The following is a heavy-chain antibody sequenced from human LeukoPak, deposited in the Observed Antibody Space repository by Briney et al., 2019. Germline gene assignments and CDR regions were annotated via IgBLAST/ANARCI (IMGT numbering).Heavy chain of an antibody. D-gene: IGHD4-17*01. CDR3: ARDPNYADDGGRFDP. V-gene: IGHV1-69*06. J-gene: IGHJ5*02. CDR2: IIPVFATA. CDR1: GGTFSSYA. Sequence: SVKVSCNASGGTFSSYAISWVRQAPGQGLEWMGRIIPVFATANYGHKFQGRLTITADMSTSTAYMELTSLTSKDTAVYYCARDPNYADDGGRFDPWGQGTPVPVSS.